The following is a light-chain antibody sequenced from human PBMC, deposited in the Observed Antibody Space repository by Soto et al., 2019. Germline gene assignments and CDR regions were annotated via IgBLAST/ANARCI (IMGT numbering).Light chain of an antibody. J-gene: IGKJ2*01. Sequence: ETVLTQSPGTLSLSPGDRATLSCRASQSVRDNYLAWLQQKPGQAPSIIISGASTRATGVPDRFSGSGSGTECTLTISSLQPDDFATYYCQQYNSYSYTFGQGTKVDIK. CDR1: QSVRDNY. CDR2: GAS. CDR3: QQYNSYSYT. V-gene: IGKV3-20*01.